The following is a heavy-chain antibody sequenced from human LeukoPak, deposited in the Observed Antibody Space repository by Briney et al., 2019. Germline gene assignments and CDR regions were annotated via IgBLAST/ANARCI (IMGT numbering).Heavy chain of an antibody. CDR1: GFTFSSFS. Sequence: QPGGSLRLSCAASGFTFSSFSMNWVRQAPGKGLEWVSYISSSSGTINYADSVKGRFTISRDNSKNTLYLQMNSLRAEDTAVYYCAKTRPLDSSSWSHGDYWGQGTLVTVSS. J-gene: IGHJ4*02. D-gene: IGHD6-13*01. CDR2: ISSSSGTI. V-gene: IGHV3-48*01. CDR3: AKTRPLDSSSWSHGDY.